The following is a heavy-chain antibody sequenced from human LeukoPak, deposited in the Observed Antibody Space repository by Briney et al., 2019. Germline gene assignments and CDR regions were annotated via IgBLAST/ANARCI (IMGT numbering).Heavy chain of an antibody. D-gene: IGHD3-9*01. CDR2: INHSGST. CDR1: GGSFSGYY. CDR3: ARAPNYFDWTPFDY. V-gene: IGHV4-34*01. Sequence: SETLSLTCAVYGGSFSGYYWSWIRQPPGKGLEWIGEINHSGSTNYNPSLKSRVTISVDTSKNQFSLKLSSVTAADTAVYYCARAPNYFDWTPFDYWGQGTLVTVPS. J-gene: IGHJ4*02.